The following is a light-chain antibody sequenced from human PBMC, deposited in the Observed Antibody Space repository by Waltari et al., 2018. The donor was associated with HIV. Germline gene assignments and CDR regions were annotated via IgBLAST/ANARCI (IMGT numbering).Light chain of an antibody. CDR2: DVS. CDR3: CSYAGSSTFAV. J-gene: IGLJ2*01. V-gene: IGLV2-23*02. Sequence: QSALTQPASVSGSPGQSITISCTGTSRDVGGYNYLSWYQQHPGKAPKLMIYDVSKRPSGVSNRFSGSKSGNTASLTISGLQAEDESDYYCCSYAGSSTFAVFGGGTKLTVL. CDR1: SRDVGGYNY.